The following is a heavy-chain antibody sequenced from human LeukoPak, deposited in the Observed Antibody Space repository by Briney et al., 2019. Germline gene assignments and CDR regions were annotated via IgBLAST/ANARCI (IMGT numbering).Heavy chain of an antibody. D-gene: IGHD5-18*01. Sequence: GGSLRLSCAASGFTVSSNYMSWVRQAPGKGLEWVSVIYSGGSTYYADSVKGRFTISRDNSKYTLYLQMNSLRAEDTAVYYCARGEIQLWLGAFDIWGQGTMVTVSS. CDR2: IYSGGST. V-gene: IGHV3-53*01. CDR3: ARGEIQLWLGAFDI. CDR1: GFTVSSNY. J-gene: IGHJ3*02.